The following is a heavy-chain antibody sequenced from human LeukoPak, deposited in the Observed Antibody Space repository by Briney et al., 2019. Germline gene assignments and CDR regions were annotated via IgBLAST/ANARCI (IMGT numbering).Heavy chain of an antibody. CDR2: MSDSGGRT. CDR1: GITLSNYG. Sequence: GGCLRLSCAVSGITLSNYGMSWVRRAPGKGLEWGAGMSDSGGRTNYADSVKGRFTISRDNPKNTLYLQMNSLRAEDTAVYFCAKRGVVIRVILVGFHKEAYYFDSWGQGALVTVSS. D-gene: IGHD3-22*01. J-gene: IGHJ4*02. V-gene: IGHV3-23*01. CDR3: AKRGVVIRVILVGFHKEAYYFDS.